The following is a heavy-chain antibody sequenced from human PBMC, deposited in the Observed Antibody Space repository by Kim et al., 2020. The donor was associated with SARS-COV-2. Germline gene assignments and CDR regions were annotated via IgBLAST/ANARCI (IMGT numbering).Heavy chain of an antibody. Sequence: GGSLRLSCVASGITFSSYWMHWVRQAPGKGLVWVSRINSDGSSTDYADSVRGRFTISRDNAKNTLYLQMNSLRAEDTAVYYCVREETSITTYGMDVWGQGTTVIVSS. CDR1: GITFSSYW. J-gene: IGHJ6*02. D-gene: IGHD4-4*01. CDR3: VREETSITTYGMDV. CDR2: INSDGSST. V-gene: IGHV3-74*01.